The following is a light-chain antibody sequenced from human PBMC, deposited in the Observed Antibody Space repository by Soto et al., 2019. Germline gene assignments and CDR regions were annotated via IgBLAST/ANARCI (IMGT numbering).Light chain of an antibody. J-gene: IGLJ1*01. CDR2: EVT. CDR1: SSDVGGYNY. CDR3: SSYAANIISRV. Sequence: QSVLTQPPSASGSPGQSLTISCSGTSSDVGGYNYISWYQQYPGKAPKLLIYEVTKRPSGVPDRFSGSKSGDTASLTVSGLQAEHEAYYFCSSYAANIISRVFRSGINVAVL. V-gene: IGLV2-8*01.